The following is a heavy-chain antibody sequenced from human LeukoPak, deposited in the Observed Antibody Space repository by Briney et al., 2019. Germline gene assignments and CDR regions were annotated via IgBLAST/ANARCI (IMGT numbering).Heavy chain of an antibody. V-gene: IGHV3-13*01. Sequence: QAGGSLRLSCAASGFTFSSYDMHWVRQATGKGLEWVSAIGTAGDTYYPGSVKGRFTISRENAKNSLYLQMNSLRAGDTAVYYCARGLPRSTIYYHYGMDVWGQGTTVTVSS. CDR2: IGTAGDT. CDR1: GFTFSSYD. D-gene: IGHD1-26*01. CDR3: ARGLPRSTIYYHYGMDV. J-gene: IGHJ6*02.